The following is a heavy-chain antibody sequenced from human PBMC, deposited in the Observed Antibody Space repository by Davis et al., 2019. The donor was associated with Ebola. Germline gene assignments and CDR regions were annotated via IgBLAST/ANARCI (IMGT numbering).Heavy chain of an antibody. CDR1: GFTFSSYG. V-gene: IGHV3-30*18. D-gene: IGHD4-17*01. CDR3: AKDRGPGYDYGDYIFDY. CDR2: ISYDGSNK. J-gene: IGHJ4*02. Sequence: PGGSLRLSCAASGFTFSSYGMHWVRQAPGKGLEWVAVISYDGSNKYYADSVKGRFTISRDNSKNTLYLQMNSLRAEDTAVYYCAKDRGPGYDYGDYIFDYWGQGTLVTVSS.